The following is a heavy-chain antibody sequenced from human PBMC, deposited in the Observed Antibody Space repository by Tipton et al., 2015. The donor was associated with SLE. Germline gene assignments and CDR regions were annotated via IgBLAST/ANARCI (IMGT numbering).Heavy chain of an antibody. Sequence: LRLSCTVSGGSISSHYWSWIRQPPGKGLEWIGYIYYSGSTNYNPSLKSRVTIAVDTSKNQFSLKLSSVTAADTAVYYCARAKRNYYGSGSHNWFDPWGQGTLVTVSS. CDR2: IYYSGST. V-gene: IGHV4-59*11. D-gene: IGHD3-10*01. CDR1: GGSISSHY. J-gene: IGHJ5*01. CDR3: ARAKRNYYGSGSHNWFDP.